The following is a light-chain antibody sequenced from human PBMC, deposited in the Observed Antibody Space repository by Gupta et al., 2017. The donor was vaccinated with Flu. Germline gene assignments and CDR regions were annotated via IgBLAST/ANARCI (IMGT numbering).Light chain of an antibody. CDR3: QKYNGAPWT. V-gene: IGKV1-27*01. CDR2: AAT. CDR1: QGIGNS. J-gene: IGKJ1*01. Sequence: IQLTQSPSSLSAAVGDSVSSTCRASQGIGNSLSWDQQKPGKVPKVMIYAATTLQSGVPPRFSGSGSGTDFTLTISSLQPEDTATYYCQKYNGAPWTFGQGTKVEIE.